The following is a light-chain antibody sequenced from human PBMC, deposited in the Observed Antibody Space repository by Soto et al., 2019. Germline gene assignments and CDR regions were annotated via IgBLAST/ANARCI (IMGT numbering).Light chain of an antibody. CDR2: AAS. V-gene: IGKV1-39*01. Sequence: DIQMTQSPSSLSASVGDRVTITCRASQSISSYLNWYQQKPGKAPKLLIYAASSLQSGVPSRFSGSGSGTDFTLTISSLQPEDFETYYCQQSDSTPPLFGPGTKVDIK. CDR1: QSISSY. J-gene: IGKJ3*01. CDR3: QQSDSTPPL.